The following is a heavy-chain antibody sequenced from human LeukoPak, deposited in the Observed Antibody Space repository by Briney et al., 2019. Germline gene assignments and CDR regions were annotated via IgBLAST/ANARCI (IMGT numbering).Heavy chain of an antibody. J-gene: IGHJ4*02. Sequence: GGSLRLSCAASEFSVGSNYMTWVRQAPGKGLEWVSLIYSGGSTYYADSVKGRFTISRDNSKNTLYLQMNSLRAEDTAVYYCARDRPNNPHWGQGTLVTVSS. CDR1: EFSVGSNY. V-gene: IGHV3-66*01. D-gene: IGHD1-14*01. CDR2: IYSGGST. CDR3: ARDRPNNPH.